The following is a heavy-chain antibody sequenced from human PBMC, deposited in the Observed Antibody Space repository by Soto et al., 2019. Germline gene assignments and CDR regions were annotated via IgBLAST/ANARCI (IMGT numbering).Heavy chain of an antibody. CDR1: GYIFTNHY. Sequence: QVQLVQSGAEVKKPGASVKVSCKASGYIFTNHYIHWVRQAPGQGLERMGIINPSGGSTKYLQKFQGRITMTRDTSTSTVYMELSSLRSEDTAVYFCARADYFDSSGFYYDCWGQGSLVTVSS. J-gene: IGHJ4*02. CDR2: INPSGGST. V-gene: IGHV1-46*01. CDR3: ARADYFDSSGFYYDC. D-gene: IGHD3-22*01.